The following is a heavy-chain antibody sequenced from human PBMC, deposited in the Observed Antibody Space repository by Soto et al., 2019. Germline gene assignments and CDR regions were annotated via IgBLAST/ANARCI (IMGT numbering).Heavy chain of an antibody. V-gene: IGHV3-74*01. CDR1: GFTFSSYW. CDR2: INSDGSST. J-gene: IGHJ4*02. D-gene: IGHD3-22*01. CDR3: ARDLSGYDFDSSGYPDY. Sequence: CAASGFTFSSYWMHWVRQAPGKGLVWVSRINSDGSSTSYADSVKGRFTISRDNAKNTLYLQMNSLRAEDTAVYYCARDLSGYDFDSSGYPDYWGQGTLVTVSS.